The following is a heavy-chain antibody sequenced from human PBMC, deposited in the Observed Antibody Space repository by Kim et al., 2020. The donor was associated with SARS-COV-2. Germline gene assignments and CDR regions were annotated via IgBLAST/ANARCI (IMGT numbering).Heavy chain of an antibody. CDR1: GFTFSSYW. V-gene: IGHV3-74*01. CDR3: ARSDIVVVPAASFDY. D-gene: IGHD2-2*01. CDR2: INSDGSST. J-gene: IGHJ4*02. Sequence: GGSLRLSCAASGFTFSSYWMHWVRQAPGKGLVWVSRINSDGSSTSYADSVKGRFTISRDNAKNTLYLQLNSLRAEDTAVYYCARSDIVVVPAASFDYWGQGTVVTVS.